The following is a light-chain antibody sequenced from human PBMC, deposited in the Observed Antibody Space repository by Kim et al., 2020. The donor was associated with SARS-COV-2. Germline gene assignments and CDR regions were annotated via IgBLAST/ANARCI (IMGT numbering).Light chain of an antibody. V-gene: IGKV3-11*01. J-gene: IGKJ4*01. CDR3: QQRGNWPLT. Sequence: SCTPEEHAPLSCRARQSVSSYLAWYQQKPGHAPRLLLYDASNRATGLPARFSGSVSGTDFTHTIGSLEPEDFAVYYCQQRGNWPLTFGGGTKLEI. CDR1: QSVSSY. CDR2: DAS.